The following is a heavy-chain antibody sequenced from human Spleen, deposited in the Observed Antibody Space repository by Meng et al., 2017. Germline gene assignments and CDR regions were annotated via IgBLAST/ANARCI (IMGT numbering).Heavy chain of an antibody. CDR2: IDPKSGDT. Sequence: ASVTVSCKPSGYNFPDYWLHWVRRAPGQGLEWMGRIDPKSGDTHYAQRFQGRVTMTGDTSISTAYMELSGLRSDDTAMYYCVRDEDISAAGKLFGDYWGQGTLVTVSS. D-gene: IGHD6-13*01. CDR3: VRDEDISAAGKLFGDY. CDR1: GYNFPDYW. V-gene: IGHV1-2*06. J-gene: IGHJ4*02.